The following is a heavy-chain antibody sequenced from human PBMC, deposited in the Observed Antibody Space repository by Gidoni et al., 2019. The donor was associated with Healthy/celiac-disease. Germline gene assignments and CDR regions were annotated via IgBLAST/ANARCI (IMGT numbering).Heavy chain of an antibody. CDR3: AKDPDGREPYYDILTGEFDY. D-gene: IGHD3-9*01. CDR1: GFTFSSYA. Sequence: EVQLLESGGGLVQPGGSLRLSCAASGFTFSSYAMSWVRQAPGKGLEWVSASSGSGGSTYYADSVKGRFTISRDNSKNTLYLQMNSLRAEDTAVYYCAKDPDGREPYYDILTGEFDYWGQGTLVTVSS. CDR2: SSGSGGST. J-gene: IGHJ4*02. V-gene: IGHV3-23*01.